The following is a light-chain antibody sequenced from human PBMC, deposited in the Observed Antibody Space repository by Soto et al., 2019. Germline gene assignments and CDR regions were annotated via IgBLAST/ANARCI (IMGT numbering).Light chain of an antibody. J-gene: IGLJ1*01. CDR3: QSYDSGLSGYV. CDR1: NSNIGSNYD. Sequence: QSVLTQPPSVSGAPGQRVTISCTGSNSNIGSNYDVIWYQQLPGTAPKLLIYGNTHRPSGVPHRFSGSKSGTLASLAITGLQPEDEADYYCQSYDSGLSGYVFGSGTKLTVL. V-gene: IGLV1-40*01. CDR2: GNT.